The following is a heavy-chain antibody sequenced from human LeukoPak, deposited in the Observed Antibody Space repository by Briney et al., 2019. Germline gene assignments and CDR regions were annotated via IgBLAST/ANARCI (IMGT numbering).Heavy chain of an antibody. CDR2: ISYDGSNK. D-gene: IGHD6-6*01. CDR3: ARVVAARWGVDY. J-gene: IGHJ4*02. CDR1: GFTFSSYA. Sequence: PGGSLRLSCAASGFTFSSYAMHWVRQAPGKGLEWVPVISYDGSNKYYADSVKGRFTISRDNSKNTLYLQMNSLRAEDTAVYYCARVVAARWGVDYWGQGTLVTVSS. V-gene: IGHV3-30*01.